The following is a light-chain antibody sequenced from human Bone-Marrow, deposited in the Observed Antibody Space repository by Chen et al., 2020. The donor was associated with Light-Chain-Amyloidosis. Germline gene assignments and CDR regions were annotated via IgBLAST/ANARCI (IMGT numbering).Light chain of an antibody. CDR2: YDP. CDR3: QVWDATTLHVV. V-gene: IGLV3-21*04. Sequence: SFVLTQSPSVSMAPGQTASITCGGNDIGSKSVHWYQQRPGQAPVLVIYYDPDRPSGSPERFSGSNSGNTATLTISRVEAGDEADYYCQVWDATTLHVVFGGGTKLTVL. J-gene: IGLJ2*01. CDR1: DIGSKS.